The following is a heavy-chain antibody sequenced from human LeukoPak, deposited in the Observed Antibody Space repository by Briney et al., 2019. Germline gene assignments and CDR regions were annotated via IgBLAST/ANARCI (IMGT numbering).Heavy chain of an antibody. J-gene: IGHJ4*02. Sequence: SETLSLTCTVSGGSISSSSYYWGWIRQPPGKGLEWIGTIHYSGSTYYNTSLKSRVTISVDTSKNQFSLKLRSVTAADTAVYYCARHVSFEQWLVFDYWGQGTLVTVSS. D-gene: IGHD6-19*01. CDR2: IHYSGST. CDR1: GGSISSSSYY. V-gene: IGHV4-39*01. CDR3: ARHVSFEQWLVFDY.